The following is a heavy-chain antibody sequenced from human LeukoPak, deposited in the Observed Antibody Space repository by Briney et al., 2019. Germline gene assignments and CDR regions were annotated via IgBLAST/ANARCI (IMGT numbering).Heavy chain of an antibody. CDR1: GFTFSSYG. D-gene: IGHD3-10*01. CDR3: AREEGITMVRGVPTDI. Sequence: GGSLRLSCAASGFTFSSYGMHWVRQAPGKGLEWVAVIWYGGSNKYYADSVKGRFTISRDNSKNTLYLQMNSLRAEDTAVYYCAREEGITMVRGVPTDIWGQGTMVTVSS. J-gene: IGHJ3*02. V-gene: IGHV3-33*01. CDR2: IWYGGSNK.